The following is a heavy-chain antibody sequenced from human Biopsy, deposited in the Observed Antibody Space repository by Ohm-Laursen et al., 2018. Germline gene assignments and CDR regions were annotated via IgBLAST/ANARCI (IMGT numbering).Heavy chain of an antibody. D-gene: IGHD3-22*01. CDR1: GYTLVELS. V-gene: IGHV1-24*01. CDR2: SDPEDGQT. J-gene: IGHJ3*01. Sequence: ATVKISCKVSGYTLVELSMHWVRQAPGKGLEWMGMSDPEDGQTIYAQNFQGRLAMTDDTSTDTAYMELSSLRSDDTAVYFCATDMGGREIPNYYAFDLWGQGTKVTVSS. CDR3: ATDMGGREIPNYYAFDL.